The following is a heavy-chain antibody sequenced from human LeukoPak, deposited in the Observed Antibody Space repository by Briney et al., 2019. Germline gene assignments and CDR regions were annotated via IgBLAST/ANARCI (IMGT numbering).Heavy chain of an antibody. CDR1: GFTFSSYS. J-gene: IGHJ6*03. V-gene: IGHV3-21*01. Sequence: GGSLRLSCAASGFTFSSYSMNWVRQAPGKGLEWVSSISSSSSYIYYADSVKGRFTISRDNSKNTLYLQMGSLRAEDMAVYNCARAQYGSGSYYPLSYMDVWGKGTTVTISS. D-gene: IGHD3-10*01. CDR3: ARAQYGSGSYYPLSYMDV. CDR2: ISSSSSYI.